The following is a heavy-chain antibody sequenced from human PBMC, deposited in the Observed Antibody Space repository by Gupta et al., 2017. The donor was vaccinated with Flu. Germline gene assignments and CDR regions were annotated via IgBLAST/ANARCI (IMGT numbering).Heavy chain of an antibody. J-gene: IGHJ4*02. Sequence: EVQLVESGGGLIQPGRPLRLSCAASGFTFNDHAMHWVRQVPGKGLEWVSSISWNSGGIDYADSVKGRFTISRDNAKNSLYLQMNSLRAEDTALYYCAKGPGLATQKYYFDDWGQGTLVTVSS. CDR3: AKGPGLATQKYYFDD. D-gene: IGHD1-26*01. CDR2: ISWNSGGI. V-gene: IGHV3-9*01. CDR1: GFTFNDHA.